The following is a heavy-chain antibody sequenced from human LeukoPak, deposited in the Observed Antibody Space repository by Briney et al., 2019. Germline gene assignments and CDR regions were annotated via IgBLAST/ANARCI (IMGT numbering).Heavy chain of an antibody. V-gene: IGHV3-9*01. J-gene: IGHJ5*02. CDR3: AKALSPSVAGPDNWFDP. Sequence: GGSLRLSCAASGLTFDDYAMHWVRQAPGKGLEWVSGISWNSGSIGYADSVKGRFTISRDNAKNSLYLQMNSLRAEDTALYYCAKALSPSVAGPDNWFDPWGQGALVTVSS. D-gene: IGHD6-19*01. CDR1: GLTFDDYA. CDR2: ISWNSGSI.